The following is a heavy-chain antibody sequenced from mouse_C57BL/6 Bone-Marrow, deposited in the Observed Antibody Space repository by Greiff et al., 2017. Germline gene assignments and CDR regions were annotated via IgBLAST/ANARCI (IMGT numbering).Heavy chain of an antibody. CDR2: INYDGSST. D-gene: IGHD2-3*01. J-gene: IGHJ2*01. Sequence: EVKLMESEGGLVQPGSSMKLSCTASGFTFSDYYMAWVCQVPEKGLEWVANINYDGSSTYYLDSLKSRFIISRDNAKNILYLQMSSLKSEDTATYYCARVSMMVTSYYFDYWGQGTTLTVSS. V-gene: IGHV5-16*01. CDR1: GFTFSDYY. CDR3: ARVSMMVTSYYFDY.